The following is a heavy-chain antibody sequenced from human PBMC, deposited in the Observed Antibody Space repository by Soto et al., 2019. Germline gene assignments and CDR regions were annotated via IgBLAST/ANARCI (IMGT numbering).Heavy chain of an antibody. CDR1: GFTFSSYG. V-gene: IGHV3-30*18. CDR2: ISYDGSNK. J-gene: IGHJ4*02. Sequence: VGSLRLSCAASGFTFSSYGMHWVRQAPGKGLEWVAVISYDGSNKYYADTVKGRFTISRDNSKKTLYLQMNSLRAEDTAVYYCAKNYYDSSGPEVWGQGTLVTVSS. CDR3: AKNYYDSSGPEV. D-gene: IGHD3-22*01.